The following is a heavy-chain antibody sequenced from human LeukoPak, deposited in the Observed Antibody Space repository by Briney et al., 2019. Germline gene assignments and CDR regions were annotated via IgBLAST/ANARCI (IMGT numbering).Heavy chain of an antibody. D-gene: IGHD3-3*01. Sequence: ASVKVSCKASGYTFTTYAMNWVRQAPGQGLEWMGWINTNTGNPTYAQGFTGRFVFSLDTSVSTAYLQISSLKAEDTAVYYCARDSYFGVVIGFNWFDPWGQGTLVTVSS. CDR1: GYTFTTYA. J-gene: IGHJ5*02. CDR2: INTNTGNP. V-gene: IGHV7-4-1*02. CDR3: ARDSYFGVVIGFNWFDP.